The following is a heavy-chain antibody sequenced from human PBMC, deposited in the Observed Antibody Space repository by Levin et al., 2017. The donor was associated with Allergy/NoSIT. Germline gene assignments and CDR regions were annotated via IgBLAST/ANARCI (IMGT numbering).Heavy chain of an antibody. Sequence: SETLSLTCAVYGGSFSGYYWSWIRQPPGKGLEWIGEINHSGSTNYNPSLKSRVTISVDTSKNQFSLKLSSVTAADTAVYYCASQYNWNYDYWGQGTLVTVSS. J-gene: IGHJ4*02. V-gene: IGHV4-34*01. D-gene: IGHD1-20*01. CDR3: ASQYNWNYDY. CDR1: GGSFSGYY. CDR2: INHSGST.